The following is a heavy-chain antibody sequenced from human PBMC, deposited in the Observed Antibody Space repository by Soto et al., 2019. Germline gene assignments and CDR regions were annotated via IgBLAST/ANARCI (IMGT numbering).Heavy chain of an antibody. CDR1: GGSITSSSYY. CDR2: IYYSGNT. V-gene: IGHV4-39*01. Sequence: SETLSLTCTVSGGSITSSSYYWGWIRQPPGKGLEWIGSIYYSGNTYYNPSLKSRVTISVDTSKNQFSLKLSSVTAADTAVYYCASQLDYYDILTGYSPGFFDYWGQGTLVTVSS. CDR3: ASQLDYYDILTGYSPGFFDY. D-gene: IGHD3-9*01. J-gene: IGHJ4*02.